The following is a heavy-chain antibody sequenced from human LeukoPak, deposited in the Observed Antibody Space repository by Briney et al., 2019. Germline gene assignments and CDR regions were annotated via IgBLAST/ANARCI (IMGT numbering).Heavy chain of an antibody. V-gene: IGHV4-59*01. CDR2: IYYSGGT. J-gene: IGHJ3*02. Sequence: SETLSLTCTVSGGSISSYYWSWIRQPPGKGLEWIGYIYYSGGTNYNPSLKSRVTISVDTSKNQFSLKLSSVTAADTAVYYCARDSVNSKLSAFDIWGQGTMVTVSS. CDR3: ARDSVNSKLSAFDI. CDR1: GGSISSYY. D-gene: IGHD4-23*01.